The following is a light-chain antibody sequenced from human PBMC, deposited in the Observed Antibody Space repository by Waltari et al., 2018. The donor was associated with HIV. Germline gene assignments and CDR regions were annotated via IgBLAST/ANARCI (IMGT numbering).Light chain of an antibody. CDR3: ASFTDDNTVI. Sequence: AVTQPASVSGLPGQSTTISCTGDDSDFALYNSVSWYQQHSGKPPRLILYDVDRRASGVSDRFSGSMSGNTASLTISGLRAEDEGHYYCASFTDDNTVIFGGGTEVTVL. CDR1: DSDFALYNS. J-gene: IGLJ2*01. CDR2: DVD. V-gene: IGLV2-14*03.